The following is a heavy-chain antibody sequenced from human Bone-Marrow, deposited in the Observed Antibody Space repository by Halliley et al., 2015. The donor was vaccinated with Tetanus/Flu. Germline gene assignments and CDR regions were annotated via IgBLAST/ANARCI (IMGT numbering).Heavy chain of an antibody. CDR2: IIYTGSS. D-gene: IGHD3-22*01. V-gene: IGHV4-59*11. J-gene: IGHJ4*02. CDR1: GGPMNSHF. CDR3: AGFRFYYDSSGTDD. Sequence: TLSLTCTVSGGPMNSHFWSWIRQPPGKGLEWIGHIIYTGSSDYNPSLESRVTLSLDTSKNQFSLKMRSVTAADTAVYYCAGFRFYYDSSGTDDWGQGTLVTVSS.